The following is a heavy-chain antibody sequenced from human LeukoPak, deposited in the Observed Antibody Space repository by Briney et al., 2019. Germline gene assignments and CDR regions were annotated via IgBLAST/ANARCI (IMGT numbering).Heavy chain of an antibody. D-gene: IGHD3-9*01. V-gene: IGHV4-34*01. CDR1: GGFFCNYY. CDR3: SREGRDYYDDLTVKPQRYYYYYMDV. J-gene: IGHJ6*03. Sequence: SDTLSLMCGVCGGFFCNYYRAWIRHSRGKGLEWIGEISHSGDTNYNTSLKSRVTISLDTSTNQFSLKVTSVTAADTAVYYCSREGRDYYDDLTVKPQRYYYYYMDVWGNGTTVTVSS. CDR2: ISHSGDT.